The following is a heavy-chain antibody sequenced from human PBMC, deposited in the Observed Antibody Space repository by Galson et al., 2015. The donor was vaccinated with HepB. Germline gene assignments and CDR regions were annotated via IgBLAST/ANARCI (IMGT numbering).Heavy chain of an antibody. Sequence: CKVSGYTLTELFIHWVRQAPGEGLEWMGGFDPEDGDTIYAQKFQGRVTMTEDTSTDTAYMELSSLRSEDTAIYYCATAQAERGYSFGPNAFDIWGQGTMVTVSS. J-gene: IGHJ3*02. D-gene: IGHD5-18*01. V-gene: IGHV1-24*01. CDR3: ATAQAERGYSFGPNAFDI. CDR1: GYTLTELF. CDR2: FDPEDGDT.